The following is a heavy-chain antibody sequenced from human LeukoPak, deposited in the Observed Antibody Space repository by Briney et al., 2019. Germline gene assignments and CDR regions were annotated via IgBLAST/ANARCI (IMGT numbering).Heavy chain of an antibody. CDR3: AKETYSGSYSYYGMDV. J-gene: IGHJ6*02. CDR1: GFTFSSYS. Sequence: GGSLRLSCAASGFTFSSYSMNWVRQAPGKGLEWVSYISSSSSTIYYADSVKGRFTISRDNAKNSLYLQMNSLRPEDTAVFYCAKETYSGSYSYYGMDVWGQGTTVTVSS. V-gene: IGHV3-48*01. D-gene: IGHD1-26*01. CDR2: ISSSSSTI.